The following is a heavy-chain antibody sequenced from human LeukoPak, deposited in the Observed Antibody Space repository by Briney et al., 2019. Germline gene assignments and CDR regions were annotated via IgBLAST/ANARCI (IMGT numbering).Heavy chain of an antibody. CDR2: IYYTGSA. V-gene: IGHV4-31*03. CDR3: ARSIADGYNHYYFDY. J-gene: IGHJ4*02. Sequence: SETLSLTCTVSGDSITSSGFFWSWLRQYPGKGLEWIGYIYYTGSAYYNPSLKSRVTISVDTSKNQFSLKLSSVTAADTAVYYCARSIADGYNHYYFDYWGQGTLVTVSS. D-gene: IGHD5-24*01. CDR1: GDSITSSGFF.